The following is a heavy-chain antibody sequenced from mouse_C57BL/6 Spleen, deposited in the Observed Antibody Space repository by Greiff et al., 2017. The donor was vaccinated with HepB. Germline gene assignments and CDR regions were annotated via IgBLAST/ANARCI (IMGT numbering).Heavy chain of an antibody. CDR3: ARIGDYDEEAWFAY. V-gene: IGHV1-85*01. CDR1: GYTFTSYD. CDR2: IYPRDGST. D-gene: IGHD2-4*01. J-gene: IGHJ3*01. Sequence: QVQLQQSGPELVKPGASVKLSCKASGYTFTSYDINWVKQRPGQGLEWIGWIYPRDGSTKYNEKFKGKATLTVDTSSSTAYMELHSLTSEDSAVYICARIGDYDEEAWFAYWGQGTLVTVSA.